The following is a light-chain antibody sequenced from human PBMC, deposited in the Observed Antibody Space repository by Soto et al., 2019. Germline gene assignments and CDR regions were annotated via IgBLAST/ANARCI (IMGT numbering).Light chain of an antibody. V-gene: IGKV3-15*01. Sequence: EIVMTQSPATLSVSPGERATLSCRASQSVSSNLAWYQQKPGQAPRLLIYGASTRATGIPARFSGSGSGTEFTLTISSLQSEDFAFYYWQQYNNWPNFGGGTKVEIK. CDR3: QQYNNWPN. CDR1: QSVSSN. CDR2: GAS. J-gene: IGKJ4*01.